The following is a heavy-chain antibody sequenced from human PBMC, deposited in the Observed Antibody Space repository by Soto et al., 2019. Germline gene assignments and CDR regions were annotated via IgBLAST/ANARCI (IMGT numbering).Heavy chain of an antibody. D-gene: IGHD6-19*01. CDR1: GFTFISYA. J-gene: IGHJ4*02. CDR3: ARGGVQDQWLVHESPGY. CDR2: ISYDGSNN. Sequence: QVQLVESGGGVVQPGRSLRLSCAASGFTFISYAMHWVRQAPGKGLEWVAVISYDGSNNYYADSVRGRFTISRDNSKNRLYLQMNSLRAEDTAVYYCARGGVQDQWLVHESPGYWGQGTLVTVS. V-gene: IGHV3-30-3*01.